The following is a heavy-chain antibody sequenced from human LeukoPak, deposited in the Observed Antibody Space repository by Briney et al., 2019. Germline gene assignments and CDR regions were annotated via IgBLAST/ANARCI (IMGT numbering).Heavy chain of an antibody. J-gene: IGHJ5*02. Sequence: GGSLRLSCAASGFTFSGFSMHWIRQAPGRGLEYVSAIDGNGDKTFYTDSVRGRFTIFRDNSKNTLFLQMGSLRGEDTALYFCARIGMENFYDLWGQGTLVTVSS. CDR2: IDGNGDKT. CDR3: ARIGMENFYDL. CDR1: GFTFSGFS. V-gene: IGHV3-64*02. D-gene: IGHD2/OR15-2a*01.